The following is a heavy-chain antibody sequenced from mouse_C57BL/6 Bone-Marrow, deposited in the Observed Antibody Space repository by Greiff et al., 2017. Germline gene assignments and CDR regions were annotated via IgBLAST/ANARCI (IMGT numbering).Heavy chain of an antibody. J-gene: IGHJ4*01. CDR1: GYTFTDYY. V-gene: IGHV1-19*01. CDR2: INPYNGGT. Sequence: EVQLQQSGPVLVKPGASVKMSCKASGYTFTDYYMNWVKQSPGKSLEWIGVINPYNGGTSYNQKFKGKATLTVDKSSSTAYMELNSLTSEDSAVYYCARDLDYAMDYWGRGTSVTVSS. CDR3: ARDLDYAMDY.